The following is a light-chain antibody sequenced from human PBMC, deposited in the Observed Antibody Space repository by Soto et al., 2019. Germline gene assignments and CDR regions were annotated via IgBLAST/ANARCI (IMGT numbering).Light chain of an antibody. CDR2: GAS. CDR1: QSVSSN. CDR3: QQYNNWRRT. Sequence: EIVMTQSPATLSVSPGERATLSCRASQSVSSNLAWYQQKPGQAPRLLIYGASTRATGIPARSSGSGSGTEFTLTISSLQSEDFAVYYCQQYNNWRRTFGQGTKV. V-gene: IGKV3-15*01. J-gene: IGKJ1*01.